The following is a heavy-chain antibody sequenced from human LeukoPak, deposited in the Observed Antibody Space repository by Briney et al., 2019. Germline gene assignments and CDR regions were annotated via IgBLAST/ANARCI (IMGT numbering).Heavy chain of an antibody. CDR2: ISGSGDST. V-gene: IGHV3-23*01. J-gene: IGHJ5*02. D-gene: IGHD1-14*01. CDR3: ANWAGPFDP. CDR1: GFTFSSYA. Sequence: GGSLRLSCAASGFTFSSYAMTWVRQAPGRGLEWVSGISGSGDSTYYADSVEGRFTISRDNSKNTVYLQMNSLRAEDTAVYYCANWAGPFDPWGQGTLVTVSS.